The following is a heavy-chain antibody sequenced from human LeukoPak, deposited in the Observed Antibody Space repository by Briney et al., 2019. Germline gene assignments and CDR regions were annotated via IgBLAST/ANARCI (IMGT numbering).Heavy chain of an antibody. J-gene: IGHJ4*02. CDR2: ISDSGGTV. CDR1: GFTFSSYA. V-gene: IGHV3-23*01. CDR3: AKKLSGSYKGFDY. Sequence: GGSLRLSCAASGFTFSSYAMSWVRQAPGKGLEWVSGISDSGGTVYYADSVKGRFTISRDNSKNLLYLQMNSLRAEDTAVYYCAKKLSGSYKGFDYWGQGTLVTVS. D-gene: IGHD1-26*01.